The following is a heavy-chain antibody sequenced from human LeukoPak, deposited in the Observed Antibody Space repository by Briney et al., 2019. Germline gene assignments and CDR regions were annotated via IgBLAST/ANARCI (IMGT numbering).Heavy chain of an antibody. V-gene: IGHV3-30*02. CDR1: GFTFSDYG. J-gene: IGHJ4*02. Sequence: QSGGSLRLSCAASGFTFSDYGMHWVRQAPGKGLEWVAFIRYDGINKYYADSVQGRFSISRDNSKNTLYLDMNSLRAEDTAVYYCARDTSDFFFDFPDYWGQGTLVTVSS. D-gene: IGHD3/OR15-3a*01. CDR3: ARDTSDFFFDFPDY. CDR2: IRYDGINK.